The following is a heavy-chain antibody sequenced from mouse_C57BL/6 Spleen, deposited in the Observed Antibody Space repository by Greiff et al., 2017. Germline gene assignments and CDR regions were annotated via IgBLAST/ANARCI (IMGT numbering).Heavy chain of an antibody. D-gene: IGHD1-1*01. CDR3: ARPHGSSYSAWFAD. J-gene: IGHJ3*01. CDR1: GYTFTDYK. CDR2: INPNNGGT. V-gene: IGHV1-22*01. Sequence: VQLQQSGPELVKPGASVKMSCKASGYTFTDYKMHWVRQSHGKSLEWIGDINPNNGGTSYNQKFKGKAALTVHKSSSTAYMELRSLTSEDSAVYYCARPHGSSYSAWFADWGQGTLVTVSA.